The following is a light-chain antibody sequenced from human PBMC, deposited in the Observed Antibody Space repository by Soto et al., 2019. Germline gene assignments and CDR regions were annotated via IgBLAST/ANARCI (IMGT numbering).Light chain of an antibody. CDR3: QQRNIWPPVT. J-gene: IGKJ5*01. V-gene: IGKV3-15*01. Sequence: EIVMTQSPATLSVSPGERATLSCRASQSFRGLLAWYQQKPGQAPRLLIYGASSRATGIPDRFSGSGSGTDFTLTISSLEPEDSAVYYCQQRNIWPPVTFGQGTRLEIK. CDR1: QSFRGL. CDR2: GAS.